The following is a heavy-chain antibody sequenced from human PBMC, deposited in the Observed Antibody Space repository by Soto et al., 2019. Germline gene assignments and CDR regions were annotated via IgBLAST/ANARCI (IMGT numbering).Heavy chain of an antibody. J-gene: IGHJ3*02. V-gene: IGHV1-46*03. Sequence: QAPGQGLEWMGIINPSGGSTRNAKKFQGRVTMTRDTSTSTVYMELSSLRSEDTAVYYCARGIAVAGDAFDIWGQGTMVTVSS. CDR2: INPSGGST. CDR3: ARGIAVAGDAFDI. D-gene: IGHD6-19*01.